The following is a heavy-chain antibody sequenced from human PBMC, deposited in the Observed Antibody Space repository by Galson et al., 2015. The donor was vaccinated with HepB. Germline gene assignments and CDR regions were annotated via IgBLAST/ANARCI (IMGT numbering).Heavy chain of an antibody. CDR3: ATMGGYGAYYFDY. Sequence: SVKVSCKASGYTFTSYAMHWVRQAPGQRLEWMGWINAGNGNTKYSQKFQGRVTITRDTSASTAYMELSSLRSEDTAVYYCATMGGYGAYYFDYWGQGTLVTVSS. D-gene: IGHD5-12*01. J-gene: IGHJ4*02. CDR2: INAGNGNT. CDR1: GYTFTSYA. V-gene: IGHV1-3*01.